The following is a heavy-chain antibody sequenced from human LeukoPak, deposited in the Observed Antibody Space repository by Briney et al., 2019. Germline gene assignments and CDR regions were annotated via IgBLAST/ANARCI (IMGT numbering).Heavy chain of an antibody. CDR1: GYTFTGYY. V-gene: IGHV1-2*02. CDR2: INPNSGDT. D-gene: IGHD3-10*01. J-gene: IGHJ4*02. Sequence: ASVKVSCKASGYTFTGYYIHWVRQAPGQGLGWMGWINPNSGDTNYAQKFQGRVTKTRDTSINTAYMELSRLRSDDTAVYYCARDIGSGSYYWGQGALVTVSS. CDR3: ARDIGSGSYY.